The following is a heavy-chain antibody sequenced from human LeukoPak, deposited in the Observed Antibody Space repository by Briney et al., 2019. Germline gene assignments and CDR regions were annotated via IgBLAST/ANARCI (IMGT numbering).Heavy chain of an antibody. CDR3: ARHQYQLSDMIYYFDY. D-gene: IGHD2-2*01. CDR2: ISSSGSTI. V-gene: IGHV3-11*01. J-gene: IGHJ4*02. Sequence: GGSLRLSCAASGFTFSDYYMSWIRQAPGKGLEWVSYISSSGSTIYYADSVKGRFTISRDNAKNSLYLQMNSLRAEDTAVYYCARHQYQLSDMIYYFDYWGQGTLVTVSS. CDR1: GFTFSDYY.